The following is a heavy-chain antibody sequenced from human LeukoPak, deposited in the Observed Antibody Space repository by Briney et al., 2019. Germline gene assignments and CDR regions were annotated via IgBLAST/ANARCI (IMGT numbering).Heavy chain of an antibody. V-gene: IGHV3-7*01. D-gene: IGHD4-23*01. CDR1: GFIFRSYE. Sequence: GGSLRLSCAASGFIFRSYEMNWVRQAPGKGLEWVANIKQDGSEKYYVDSVKGRFTISRDNAKNSLYLQMNSLRAEDTAVYYCARAVLYYGGTYYFDYWGQGTLVTVSS. CDR3: ARAVLYYGGTYYFDY. CDR2: IKQDGSEK. J-gene: IGHJ4*02.